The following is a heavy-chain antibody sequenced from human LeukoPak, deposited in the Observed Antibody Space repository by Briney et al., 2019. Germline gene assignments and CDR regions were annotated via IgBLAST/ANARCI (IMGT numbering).Heavy chain of an antibody. CDR3: TTVDPLDIVVVPAAIGFDY. CDR1: GFTFSNAW. V-gene: IGHV3-15*01. CDR2: INSKTDAGTT. J-gene: IGHJ4*02. Sequence: GWSVRLSCAASGFTFSNAWMSWVRQAPGKGLEWVGRINSKTDAGTTDYAAPVKGRFTISRDDSKNTLYLQMNSLKTEDTAVYYRTTVDPLDIVVVPAAIGFDYWGQGTLVTVSS. D-gene: IGHD2-2*02.